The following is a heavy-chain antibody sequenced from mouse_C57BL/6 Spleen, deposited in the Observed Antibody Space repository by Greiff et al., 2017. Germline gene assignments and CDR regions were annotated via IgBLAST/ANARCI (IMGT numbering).Heavy chain of an antibody. CDR1: GYTFTSYW. CDR3: ARWGYDLCGFAG. J-gene: IGHJ3*01. V-gene: IGHV1-55*01. Sequence: QVQLQQPGAELVKPGASVKMSCKASGYTFTSYWITWVKQRPGQGLEWIGDIYPGSGSTNYNEKFKSKATLTVDTSSSTAYMQLSSLTSEDSAVYYGARWGYDLCGFAGWGKGALVTVSA. D-gene: IGHD2-3*01. CDR2: IYPGSGST.